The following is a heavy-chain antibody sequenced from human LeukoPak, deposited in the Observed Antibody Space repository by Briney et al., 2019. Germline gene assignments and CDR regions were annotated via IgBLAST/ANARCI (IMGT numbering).Heavy chain of an antibody. D-gene: IGHD6-19*01. Sequence: GGSLRLSCAASGFTVSSNYMSWVRQAPGKGLEWVSVIYSGGSTYYADSVKGRFTISRDNSKNTLYLQMNSLRAEDTAVYYCARDDVSAGNPSYHYYGMDVWGQGTTVTVSS. V-gene: IGHV3-66*01. J-gene: IGHJ6*02. CDR1: GFTVSSNY. CDR2: IYSGGST. CDR3: ARDDVSAGNPSYHYYGMDV.